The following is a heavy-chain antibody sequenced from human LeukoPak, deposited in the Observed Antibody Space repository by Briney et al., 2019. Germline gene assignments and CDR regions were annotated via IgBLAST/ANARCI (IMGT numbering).Heavy chain of an antibody. D-gene: IGHD2-15*01. CDR3: ARLGASYCSGGSCYSTYYYYGMDV. Sequence: SETLSLTCTVSGGSISSYYWSWIRQPPGKGLEWIGYIYYSGSTNYNPSLKSRVTISVDTSKNQFSLKLSSVTAADTAVYYCARLGASYCSGGSCYSTYYYYGMDVWGQGTTVTVSS. CDR1: GGSISSYY. V-gene: IGHV4-59*08. J-gene: IGHJ6*02. CDR2: IYYSGST.